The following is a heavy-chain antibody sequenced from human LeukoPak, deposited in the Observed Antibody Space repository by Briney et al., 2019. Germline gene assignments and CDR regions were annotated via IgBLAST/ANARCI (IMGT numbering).Heavy chain of an antibody. CDR2: IIPIFGTA. V-gene: IGHV1-69*05. CDR1: GGTFSSYA. CDR3: ARVGYYDSSGRAYYYFDY. D-gene: IGHD3-22*01. Sequence: SVKVSCKASGGTFSSYAISWVRQAPGQGLEWMGGIIPIFGTANYAQKFQGRVTITTDESTSTAYMELSSLRSEDTAVCYCARVGYYDSSGRAYYYFDYWGQGTLVTVSS. J-gene: IGHJ4*02.